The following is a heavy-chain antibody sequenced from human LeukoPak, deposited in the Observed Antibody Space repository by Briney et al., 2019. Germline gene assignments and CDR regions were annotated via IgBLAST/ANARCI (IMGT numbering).Heavy chain of an antibody. V-gene: IGHV4-39*07. CDR3: ARARGGSSWYWEVDY. Sequence: SETLSLTCTVSGDSISTSNSYWGWIRQPPGKGLEWIGSIYYSGSTYYNPSLKSRVTISVDTSKNQFSLKLSSVTAADTAVYYCARARGGSSWYWEVDYWGQGTLVTVSS. CDR1: GDSISTSNSY. CDR2: IYYSGST. D-gene: IGHD6-13*01. J-gene: IGHJ4*02.